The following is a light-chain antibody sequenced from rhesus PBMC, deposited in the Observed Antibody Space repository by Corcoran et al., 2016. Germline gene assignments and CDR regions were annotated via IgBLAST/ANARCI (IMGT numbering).Light chain of an antibody. Sequence: QTALTQPRSVSGSPGQSVTISCTGTTSAIAAYNYVSWYQQHPATAPKLMIYEVNKRPSGVSDRFSGSKSGNTASLTISGLQAEDEADYYCSSFAGSNTVLFGGGTRLTVL. CDR3: SSFAGSNTVL. CDR2: EVN. CDR1: TSAIAAYNY. J-gene: IGLJ3*01. V-gene: IGLV2-32*02.